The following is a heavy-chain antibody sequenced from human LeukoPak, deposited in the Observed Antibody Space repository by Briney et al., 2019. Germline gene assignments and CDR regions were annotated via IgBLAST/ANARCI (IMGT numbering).Heavy chain of an antibody. J-gene: IGHJ3*02. Sequence: SETLSLTCAVYGGSFSGYYWSWLRQPPGKGLEWIGEINHSGSTNYNPTLKSRVTISVDTSKNQFSLTLSSVTAADTAVYYCARRPGGSYRRRVAFDIWGQGKMVIVSA. CDR1: GGSFSGYY. CDR3: ARRPGGSYRRRVAFDI. CDR2: INHSGST. V-gene: IGHV4-34*01. D-gene: IGHD1-26*01.